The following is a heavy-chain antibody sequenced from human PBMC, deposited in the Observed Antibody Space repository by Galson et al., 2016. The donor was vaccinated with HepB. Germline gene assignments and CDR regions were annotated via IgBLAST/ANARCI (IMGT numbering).Heavy chain of an antibody. CDR3: VREPHGRVYGMDV. CDR2: IWFDGSYK. D-gene: IGHD1-26*01. J-gene: IGHJ6*02. Sequence: RSLRLSCATSGFTFSSYGMHWVRQPPGKGLEWVAAIWFDGSYKFHADSVKGRFTISRDNSKNTLYLQMDTLRVKDTAIYYCVREPHGRVYGMDVWGQGTMVTVSS. V-gene: IGHV3-33*01. CDR1: GFTFSSYG.